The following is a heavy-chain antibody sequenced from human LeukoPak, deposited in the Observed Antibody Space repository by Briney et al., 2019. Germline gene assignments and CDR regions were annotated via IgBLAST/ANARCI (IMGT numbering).Heavy chain of an antibody. V-gene: IGHV1-69*04. Sequence: SVKVSCKASGGTFSSYAISWVRQAPGQGLEWMGRIIPILGIANYAQKFQGRVTITADKSTSTAYMELSSLRSEDTAVYYCARDDRGSSSWCVSANWFDPWGQGTLVTVSS. CDR3: ARDDRGSSSWCVSANWFDP. D-gene: IGHD6-13*01. J-gene: IGHJ5*02. CDR1: GGTFSSYA. CDR2: IIPILGIA.